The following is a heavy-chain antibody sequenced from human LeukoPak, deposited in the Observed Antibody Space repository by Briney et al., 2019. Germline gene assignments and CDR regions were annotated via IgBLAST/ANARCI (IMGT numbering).Heavy chain of an antibody. CDR2: FIPIFGTA. Sequence: ASVKVSFKASGGTFSSYAISWVRQAPGQGLEWMGGFIPIFGTANYAQKFQGRVTITTDESTSTAYMELSSLRSEDTAVYYCAKAGLEMATITSFDYWGQGTLVTVSS. J-gene: IGHJ4*02. V-gene: IGHV1-69*05. CDR1: GGTFSSYA. D-gene: IGHD5-24*01. CDR3: AKAGLEMATITSFDY.